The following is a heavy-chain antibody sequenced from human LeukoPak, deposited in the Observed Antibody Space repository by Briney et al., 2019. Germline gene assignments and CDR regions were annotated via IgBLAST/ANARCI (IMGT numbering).Heavy chain of an antibody. CDR2: IYYSGST. D-gene: IGHD5-12*01. CDR1: GGSVSSGSYY. Sequence: SSETLSLTCTVSGGSVSSGSYYWSWIRQPPGKGLEWIGYIYYSGSTNYNPSLKSRVTISVDTSKNQFSLKLSSVTAADTAVYYCARGVATSNFDYWGQGTLVTVSS. CDR3: ARGVATSNFDY. J-gene: IGHJ4*02. V-gene: IGHV4-61*01.